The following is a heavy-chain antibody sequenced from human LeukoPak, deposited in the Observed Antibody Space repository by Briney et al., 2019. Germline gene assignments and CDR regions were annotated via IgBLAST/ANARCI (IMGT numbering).Heavy chain of an antibody. CDR1: GGSMSNFY. CDR3: ASGYSYGYGMNAFDI. CDR2: IYYSGTT. Sequence: SETLSLTCTVSGGSMSNFYWSWIRQPPGKGLEWIGDIYYSGTTNYNPSLKSRVTISVDTSKYQFSLKLSSVTAADTAVYYCASGYSYGYGMNAFDIWGQGTMVTVSS. J-gene: IGHJ3*02. D-gene: IGHD5-18*01. V-gene: IGHV4-59*01.